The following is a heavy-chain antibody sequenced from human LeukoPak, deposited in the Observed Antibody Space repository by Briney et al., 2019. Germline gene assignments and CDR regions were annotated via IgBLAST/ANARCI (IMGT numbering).Heavy chain of an antibody. CDR2: ISGSGGST. Sequence: GGSLRLSCAASGFTFSSYAMSWVRQAPGKGLEWVSSISGSGGSTYYSDSVKGRFTISRDNSKNTLYLQLNSLRAEDTAVYYCAKDRSSGWYDAFDIWGQGTMVIVSS. CDR3: AKDRSSGWYDAFDI. V-gene: IGHV3-23*01. CDR1: GFTFSSYA. D-gene: IGHD6-19*01. J-gene: IGHJ3*02.